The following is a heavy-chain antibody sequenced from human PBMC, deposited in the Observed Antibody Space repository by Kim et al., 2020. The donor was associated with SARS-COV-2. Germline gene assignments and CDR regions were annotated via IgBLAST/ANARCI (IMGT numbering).Heavy chain of an antibody. CDR3: ARVGFRQWLAP. CDR1: GGSISSGGYY. J-gene: IGHJ5*02. D-gene: IGHD6-19*01. V-gene: IGHV4-31*03. Sequence: SETLSLTCTVSGGSISSGGYYWSWIRQHPGKGLEWIGYIYYSGSTYYNPSLKSRVTISVDTSKNQFSLKLSSVTAADTAVYYCARVGFRQWLAPWGQGTLVTVSS. CDR2: IYYSGST.